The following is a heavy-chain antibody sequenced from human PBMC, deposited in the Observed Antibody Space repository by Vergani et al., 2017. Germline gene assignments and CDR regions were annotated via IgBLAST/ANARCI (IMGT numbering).Heavy chain of an antibody. CDR1: GGTFSSYA. CDR2: IIPILGTA. Sequence: QVQLVQSGAEVKKPGSSVKVSCKASGGTFSSYAISWVRQAPGQGLEWMGRIIPILGTANYAQKFQGRVTITADESTSTAYMELSSLRSEDTAVYYCARGYCGSTSCYDGRYYFDYWGQGTLVTVSS. J-gene: IGHJ4*02. D-gene: IGHD2-2*01. CDR3: ARGYCGSTSCYDGRYYFDY. V-gene: IGHV1-69*11.